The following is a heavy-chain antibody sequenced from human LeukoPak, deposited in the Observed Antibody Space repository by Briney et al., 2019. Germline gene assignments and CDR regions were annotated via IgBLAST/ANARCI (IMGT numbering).Heavy chain of an antibody. CDR2: IYYRGAT. CDR3: AGVFSGRRPFEL. J-gene: IGHJ4*02. D-gene: IGHD3-10*01. Sequence: KSSETLSLTWTVSGGSINDYYWNWLRQPPGKGLEWIGFIYYRGATNINPSLKSRVTTSIDTSKKQFSLNLGSVTAADTAIYYCAGVFSGRRPFELWGQGILVTVSS. CDR1: GGSINDYY. V-gene: IGHV4-59*03.